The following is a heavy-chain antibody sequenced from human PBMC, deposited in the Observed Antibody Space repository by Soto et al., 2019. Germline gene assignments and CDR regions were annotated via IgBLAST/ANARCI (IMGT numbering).Heavy chain of an antibody. CDR1: GYTFITYG. D-gene: IGHD6-19*01. V-gene: IGHV1-18*01. CDR2: ISPYNGNT. CDR3: ARDGASDWRIRGKWFDP. Sequence: QVQLVQSGVEVKKPGASVKVSCKASGYTFITYGISWLRQAPGQGPEWMGWISPYNGNTNYAQRVQGRVTMTTDTSTSKAYMELRSLRSDDTAVYYCARDGASDWRIRGKWFDPWGQGTLVTVSS. J-gene: IGHJ5*02.